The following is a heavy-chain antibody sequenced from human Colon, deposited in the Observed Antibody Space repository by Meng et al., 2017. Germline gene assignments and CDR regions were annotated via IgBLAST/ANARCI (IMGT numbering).Heavy chain of an antibody. D-gene: IGHD6-19*01. CDR2: IYHSGST. CDR1: GGSISSSNW. Sequence: QVQLPESGPGLGKPSGTLSLTCAVSGGSISSSNWWSWVRQPPGKGLEWIGEIYHSGSTNYNPSLKSRVTISVDKSKNQFSLKLSSVTAADTAVYYCASFPPPGKQWLVTDYWGQGTLVTVSS. V-gene: IGHV4-4*02. J-gene: IGHJ4*02. CDR3: ASFPPPGKQWLVTDY.